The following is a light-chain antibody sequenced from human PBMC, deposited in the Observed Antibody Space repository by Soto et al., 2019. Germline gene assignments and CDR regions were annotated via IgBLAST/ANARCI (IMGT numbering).Light chain of an antibody. Sequence: EIVMTQSPATVPVSPGERVTISCLASQSVRIDLAWSQQKPGQAPRLRIDGASTRATDIPATFTGSGSGTECTLTSSSLQSEDIAVYYCQQYNKWPQTFGQGTKVDIK. V-gene: IGKV3-15*01. CDR3: QQYNKWPQT. J-gene: IGKJ1*01. CDR2: GAS. CDR1: QSVRID.